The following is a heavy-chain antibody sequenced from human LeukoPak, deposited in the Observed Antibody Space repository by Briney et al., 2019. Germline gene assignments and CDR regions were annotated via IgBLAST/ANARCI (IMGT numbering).Heavy chain of an antibody. CDR3: AKDRGRALAGFDY. CDR1: GFTFSSYG. V-gene: IGHV3-33*06. CDR2: SWYDGRNK. J-gene: IGHJ4*02. D-gene: IGHD6-19*01. Sequence: PGGSLRLSCTASGFTFSSYGMHWVRQAPGKGLEWVAVSWYDGRNKYYADSVKGRFTISRDNSKDTLYLQMSSLRGEDTAVYYCAKDRGRALAGFDYWGQGTLVTVSS.